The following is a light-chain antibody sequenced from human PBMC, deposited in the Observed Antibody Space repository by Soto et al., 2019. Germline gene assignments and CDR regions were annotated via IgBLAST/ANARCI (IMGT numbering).Light chain of an antibody. J-gene: IGLJ2*01. Sequence: QSALTQPPSVSGAPGQRVTISCTGSSSNIGAGYDVHWYQQLPGTAPKLLIYGNSNRPSGVPDRFSGSKSGTSASLAITGLQAEDEADYYCQSYDSGLSGYVVFGGGTKVTVL. CDR2: GNS. V-gene: IGLV1-40*01. CDR3: QSYDSGLSGYVV. CDR1: SSNIGAGYD.